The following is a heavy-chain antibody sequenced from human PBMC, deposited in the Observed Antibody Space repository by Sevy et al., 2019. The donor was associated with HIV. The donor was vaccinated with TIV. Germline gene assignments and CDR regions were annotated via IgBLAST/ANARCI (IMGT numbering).Heavy chain of an antibody. CDR3: TTMEYYHNIIGSSSGDY. J-gene: IGHJ4*02. V-gene: IGHV1-24*01. CDR1: GYTLTKLD. CDR2: FDPEDGDT. D-gene: IGHD3-22*01. Sequence: ASVKVSCKVSGYTLTKLDKHWVRQAPGKGLEWMGGFDPEDGDTFYAQKFQGRVTMTEDTSTDTAYMELSSLRSEDTAVYYCTTMEYYHNIIGSSSGDYWGQGTLVTVSS.